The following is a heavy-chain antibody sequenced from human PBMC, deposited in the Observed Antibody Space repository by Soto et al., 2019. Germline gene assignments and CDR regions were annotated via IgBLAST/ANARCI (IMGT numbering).Heavy chain of an antibody. Sequence: QVQLVESGGGVVQPGRSLRLSCAASGFTFSSYGMHWVRQAPGKGLEWVAIIGYDGSGKYYSDSVKGRFTISRDNSKNPLALQINSLRGEGQAVYYCARGWLAGGYEFHSWGQGTLGTGSS. J-gene: IGHJ4*02. V-gene: IGHV3-33*03. CDR2: IGYDGSGK. CDR3: ARGWLAGGYEFHS. CDR1: GFTFSSYG. D-gene: IGHD5-12*01.